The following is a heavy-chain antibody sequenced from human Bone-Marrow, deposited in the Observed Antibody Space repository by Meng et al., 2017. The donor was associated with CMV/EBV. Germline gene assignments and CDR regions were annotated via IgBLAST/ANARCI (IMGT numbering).Heavy chain of an antibody. D-gene: IGHD3-10*01. J-gene: IGHJ4*02. V-gene: IGHV5-51*01. CDR3: ARGLVVRGPFEY. CDR1: GYSFTSYW. Sequence: KVSCKGSGYSFTSYWIGWVRQMPGKGLEWMGIMYPGDSDTRYSPSFQGQVTISADKSISTAYLQWGSLKASDTAMYYCARGLVVRGPFEYWGQGTLFTVSS. CDR2: MYPGDSDT.